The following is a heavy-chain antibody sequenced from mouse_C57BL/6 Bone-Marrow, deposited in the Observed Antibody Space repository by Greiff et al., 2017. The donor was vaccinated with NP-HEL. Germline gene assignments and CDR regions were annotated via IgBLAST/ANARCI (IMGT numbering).Heavy chain of an antibody. V-gene: IGHV5-4*01. Sequence: EVQLVESGGGLVKPGGSLKLSCAASGFTFSSYAMSWVRQTPEKRLEWVATISDGGSYTYYPDNVKGRFTISRDNAKNNLYLQMSHLKSEDTAMYYCARDRDYDVPYFDYWGQGTTLTVSS. CDR3: ARDRDYDVPYFDY. CDR1: GFTFSSYA. J-gene: IGHJ2*01. CDR2: ISDGGSYT. D-gene: IGHD2-4*01.